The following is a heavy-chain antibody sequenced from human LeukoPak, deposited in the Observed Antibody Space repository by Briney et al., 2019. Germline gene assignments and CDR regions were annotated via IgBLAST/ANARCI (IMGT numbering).Heavy chain of an antibody. D-gene: IGHD6-13*01. CDR2: IYYSGST. CDR3: ARVREATIAPFFDY. Sequence: PSQTLSLTCTVSGDSISSGDYYWTWIRQHPGKGLEWIGCIYYSGSTHYNLSLKSRVIISADTSKNHFSLKLSSVTAADTAVYYCARVREATIAPFFDYWGQGILVTVSS. V-gene: IGHV4-31*03. J-gene: IGHJ4*02. CDR1: GDSISSGDYY.